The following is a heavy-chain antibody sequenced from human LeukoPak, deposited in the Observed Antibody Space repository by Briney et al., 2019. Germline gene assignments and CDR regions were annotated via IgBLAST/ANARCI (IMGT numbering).Heavy chain of an antibody. D-gene: IGHD3-9*01. CDR2: IYTSGST. CDR1: GGSISSYY. J-gene: IGHJ2*01. CDR3: ARDRSLRYFDWSYWYFDL. Sequence: SETLSLTCTVSGGSISSYYWSWIRQPAGKGLEWIGRIYTSGSTNYNPSLKSRVTMSVDTSKNQFSLKLSSVTAADTAVYYCARDRSLRYFDWSYWYFDLWGRGTLVTVSS. V-gene: IGHV4-4*07.